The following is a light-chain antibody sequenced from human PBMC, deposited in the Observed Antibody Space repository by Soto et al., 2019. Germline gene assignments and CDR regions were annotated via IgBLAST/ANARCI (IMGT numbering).Light chain of an antibody. Sequence: DIQMTQSPSSLSASVGDRVTITGRASQSISIYLNWYQHKQGKAPKLLIFAAYSLQSGVPSRFSGSGSGTDFTLTISSLQPEDFATYYCQQSYSTPWTFGQGTKVEIK. V-gene: IGKV1-39*01. CDR2: AAY. J-gene: IGKJ1*01. CDR1: QSISIY. CDR3: QQSYSTPWT.